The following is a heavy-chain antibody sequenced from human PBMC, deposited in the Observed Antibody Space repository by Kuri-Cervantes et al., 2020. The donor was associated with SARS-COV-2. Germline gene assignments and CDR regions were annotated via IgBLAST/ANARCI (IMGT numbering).Heavy chain of an antibody. D-gene: IGHD3-22*01. CDR2: IYPGDSDT. J-gene: IGHJ6*02. Sequence: GGSLRLSCKGSGYSFTSYWIGWVRQMPGKGLEWMGIIYPGDSDTRYSPSFQGQVTISADKSISTAYLQWSSLKASDTAMYYCARPLEPTYYYDSSGYYYVFYYYGMDVWGQGTTVTVSS. CDR3: ARPLEPTYYYDSSGYYYVFYYYGMDV. CDR1: GYSFTSYW. V-gene: IGHV5-51*01.